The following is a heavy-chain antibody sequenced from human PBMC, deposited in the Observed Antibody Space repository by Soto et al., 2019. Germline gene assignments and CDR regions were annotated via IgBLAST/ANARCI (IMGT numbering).Heavy chain of an antibody. CDR3: AREWNPLNWFDP. CDR1: GFTLSSYA. V-gene: IGHV3-64*04. J-gene: IGHJ5*02. Sequence: GGSLRLSCAASGFTLSSYAMHWVRQAPGKGLEYVSVITSNGGNTDYASSVKGRFTISRDNAKNSLYLQMNSLRDEDTAVYYCAREWNPLNWFDPWGQGTLVTVSS. D-gene: IGHD1-1*01. CDR2: ITSNGGNT.